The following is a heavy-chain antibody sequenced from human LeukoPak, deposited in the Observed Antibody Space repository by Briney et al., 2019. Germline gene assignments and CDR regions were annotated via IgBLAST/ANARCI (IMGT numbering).Heavy chain of an antibody. CDR2: ISYDGSNK. V-gene: IGHV3-30*18. J-gene: IGHJ6*02. CDR1: GFTFSSYG. CDR3: AKDPMYSSSWPYYYYYGMDV. D-gene: IGHD6-13*01. Sequence: PGRSLRLSCAASGFTFSSYGMHWVRQAPGKGLEWVAVISYDGSNKYYADSVKGRFTISRDNSKNTLYLQMNSLRAEDTAVYYCAKDPMYSSSWPYYYYYGMDVWGQGTTVTVSS.